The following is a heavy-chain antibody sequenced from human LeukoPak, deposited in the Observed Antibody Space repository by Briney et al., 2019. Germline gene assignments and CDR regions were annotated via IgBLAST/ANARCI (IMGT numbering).Heavy chain of an antibody. CDR1: GYTFTSYA. V-gene: IGHV7-4-1*02. CDR3: ARDPYSGYDSYYYMDV. CDR2: INTNTGNP. J-gene: IGHJ6*03. Sequence: ASVKVSCKASGYTFTSYAMNWVRQAPGQGLEWMGWINTNTGNPTYAQGFTGRFVFSLDTSVSTAYLQISSLKAEDTAVYYCARDPYSGYDSYYYMDVWGKGTTVTISS. D-gene: IGHD5-12*01.